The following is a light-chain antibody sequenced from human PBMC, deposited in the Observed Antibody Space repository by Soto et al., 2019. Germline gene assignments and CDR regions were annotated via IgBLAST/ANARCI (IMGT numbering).Light chain of an antibody. CDR1: QSVSSY. CDR2: DAS. J-gene: IGKJ4*01. V-gene: IGKV3-11*01. CDR3: QQRSNWLLT. Sequence: EIVLTQSPATLSLSPGERANLSCRASQSVSSYLAWYQQKPGQAPRLLIYDASNRATGIPARFSGSGSGTDFTLTISILEPEDFAVYYCQQRSNWLLTFGGGTKVEIK.